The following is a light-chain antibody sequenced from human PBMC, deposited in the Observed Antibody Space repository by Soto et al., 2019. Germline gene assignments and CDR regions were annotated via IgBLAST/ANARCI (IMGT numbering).Light chain of an antibody. CDR1: QSIAAS. CDR3: QQYDNSRT. CDR2: DVS. V-gene: IGKV1-5*01. J-gene: IGKJ1*01. Sequence: DVQMPQSPSTLSASVGDSVTITCRASQSIAASLAWYQLKPGEAPKLLIYDVSNLESGVPSRFSGSGSGTEFSLTIRSLHPDDFATYYCQQYDNSRTFGQGTKVEIK.